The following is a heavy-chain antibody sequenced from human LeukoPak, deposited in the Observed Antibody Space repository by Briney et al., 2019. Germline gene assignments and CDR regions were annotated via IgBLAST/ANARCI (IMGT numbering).Heavy chain of an antibody. CDR2: INTNTGKP. D-gene: IGHD2-21*01. J-gene: IGHJ5*02. CDR3: ARVMWSDNGRGNNWFDP. CDR1: GYTFTSYA. V-gene: IGHV7-4-1*02. Sequence: ASVKVSCKASGYTFTSYAMNWVRQAPGQGLEWMGWINTNTGKPTYAQGFTGRFVFSLDSSVSTAYLQINSLNAEGTAVYYCARVMWSDNGRGNNWFDPWGQGTLVTVSS.